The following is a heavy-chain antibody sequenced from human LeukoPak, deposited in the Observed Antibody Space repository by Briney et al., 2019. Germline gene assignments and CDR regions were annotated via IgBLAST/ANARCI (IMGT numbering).Heavy chain of an antibody. CDR2: INHSGST. CDR3: ARGVVRGPTLVGFDY. J-gene: IGHJ4*02. D-gene: IGHD3-10*01. CDR1: GGSFSGYY. Sequence: PSGTLSLTCAVYGGSFSGYYWSWIRQPPGKGLEWIGEINHSGSTNYNPSLKSRVTISVDTSKNQFSLKLSSVTAADTAVYYCARGVVRGPTLVGFDYWGQGTLVTVSS. V-gene: IGHV4-34*01.